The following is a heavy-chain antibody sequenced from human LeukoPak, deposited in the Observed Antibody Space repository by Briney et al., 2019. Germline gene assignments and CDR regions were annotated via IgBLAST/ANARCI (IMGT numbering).Heavy chain of an antibody. CDR3: ARHGSVTTFTIFGVVTPYYMDV. J-gene: IGHJ6*03. D-gene: IGHD3-3*01. V-gene: IGHV5-51*01. Sequence: GESLKISCKGSGYSFTSYWIGWVRQMPGKGLEWMGIIYPGDSDTRYSPSFQGQVTISADKSISTAYLQWSSLKASDTAMYYCARHGSVTTFTIFGVVTPYYMDVWGKGTTVTVSS. CDR1: GYSFTSYW. CDR2: IYPGDSDT.